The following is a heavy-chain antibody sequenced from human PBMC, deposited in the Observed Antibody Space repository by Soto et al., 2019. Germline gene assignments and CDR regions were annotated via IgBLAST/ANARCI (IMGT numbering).Heavy chain of an antibody. CDR1: GFTFSNNA. CDR3: ARGTTTSAFSAMDV. J-gene: IGHJ6*02. D-gene: IGHD1-1*01. CDR2: ISYDGSNK. V-gene: IGHV3-30*09. Sequence: QVQLVESGGGVVQPGRSLRLSCAASGFTFSNNAMDWVRQAPGKGLEWVEVISYDGSNKYIAESVKGRFAISRDNSKKALFMQMNSLRAEDTAVYYCARGTTTSAFSAMDVWGQGTTVTVSS.